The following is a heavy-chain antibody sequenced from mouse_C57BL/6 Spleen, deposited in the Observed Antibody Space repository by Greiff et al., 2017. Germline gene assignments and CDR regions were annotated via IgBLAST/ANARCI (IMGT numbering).Heavy chain of an antibody. CDR2: IYPGSGST. V-gene: IGHV1-55*01. Sequence: QVQLQQPGAELVKPGASVKMSCKASGYTFPSYWITWVKQRPGQGLEWIGDIYPGSGSTNYNEKFKSKATLTVDTSSSTAYMQLSSLTSEDSAVYYCARARTTVVAPFDYWGQGTTLTVSS. CDR1: GYTFPSYW. CDR3: ARARTTVVAPFDY. J-gene: IGHJ2*01. D-gene: IGHD1-1*01.